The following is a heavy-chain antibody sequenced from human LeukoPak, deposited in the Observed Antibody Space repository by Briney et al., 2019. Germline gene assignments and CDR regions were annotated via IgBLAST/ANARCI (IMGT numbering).Heavy chain of an antibody. CDR2: ISGSGGST. CDR1: GFTFSSYA. V-gene: IGHV3-23*01. D-gene: IGHD6-19*01. CDR3: AKRDSTGWQNYFDY. J-gene: IGHJ4*02. Sequence: PGGSLRPSCAASGFTFSSYAMSWVRQAPGKGLEWVSAISGSGGSTYYADSVKGRFAISRDNSKNTLYLQMNSLRAEDTAVYYCAKRDSTGWQNYFDYWGQGALVTVSS.